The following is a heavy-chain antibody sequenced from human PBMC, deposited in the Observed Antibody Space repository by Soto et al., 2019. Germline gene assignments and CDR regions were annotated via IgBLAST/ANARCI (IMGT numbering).Heavy chain of an antibody. CDR2: ISSSGSTI. D-gene: IGHD6-6*01. Sequence: LRLSCAASGFTFSSYEMNWVRQAPGKGLEWVSYISSSGSTIYYADSVKGRFTISRDNAKNSLYLQMNSLRAEDTAVYYCASEIPGIAARPFDYWGQGTLVTVSS. CDR3: ASEIPGIAARPFDY. J-gene: IGHJ4*02. CDR1: GFTFSSYE. V-gene: IGHV3-48*03.